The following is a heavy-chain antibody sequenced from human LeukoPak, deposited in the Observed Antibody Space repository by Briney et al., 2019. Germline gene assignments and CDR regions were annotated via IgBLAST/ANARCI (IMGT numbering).Heavy chain of an antibody. D-gene: IGHD2-21*02. Sequence: PGGSLRLSCSASGFSFMSFGFHWVRQAPGKALEWVAFISFDGGETFYADDVKGRFTVSRDWTKKSLYLQMHSLKSEDTAMYYCAKSAVALTALVSQAAGSWGQGTLVTVSS. CDR1: GFSFMSFG. CDR3: AKSAVALTALVSQAAGS. V-gene: IGHV3-30*19. CDR2: ISFDGGET. J-gene: IGHJ5*02.